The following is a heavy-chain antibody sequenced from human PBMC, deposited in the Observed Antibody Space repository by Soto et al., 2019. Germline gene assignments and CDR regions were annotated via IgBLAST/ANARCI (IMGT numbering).Heavy chain of an antibody. J-gene: IGHJ4*02. Sequence: QVQLVESGGGVVQPGRSLRLSCAASGFTFSSYGMHWVRQAPGKGLEWVAVIWYDGSNKYYADSVKGRFTISRDNSKNTLYLQMNSLRAEDTAVYSCARDGNGGYFDYWGQGTLVTVSS. CDR1: GFTFSSYG. V-gene: IGHV3-33*01. CDR2: IWYDGSNK. D-gene: IGHD1-1*01. CDR3: ARDGNGGYFDY.